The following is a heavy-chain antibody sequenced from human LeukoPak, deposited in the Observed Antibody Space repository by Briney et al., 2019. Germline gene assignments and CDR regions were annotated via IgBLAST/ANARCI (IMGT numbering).Heavy chain of an antibody. Sequence: SETLSLTCTVSGGSISIYYWSGIRQPPGKGLEWIGYIYYSGSTNYNPSLKSRVTISVDTSKNQFSLMLLTVTAADTAVYYCARGALDAFDIWGQGTMVTVSS. V-gene: IGHV4-59*01. CDR1: GGSISIYY. J-gene: IGHJ3*02. CDR2: IYYSGST. CDR3: ARGALDAFDI.